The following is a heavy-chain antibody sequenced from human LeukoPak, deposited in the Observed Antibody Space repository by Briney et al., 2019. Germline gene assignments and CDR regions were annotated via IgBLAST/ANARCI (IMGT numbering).Heavy chain of an antibody. D-gene: IGHD3-10*01. CDR2: INTNTGNP. V-gene: IGHV7-4-1*02. J-gene: IGHJ4*02. Sequence: ASVKVSCKASGYTFTSLGMTWVRQAPGQGREWMGWINTNTGNPTFAQGFSGRFVFSLDTSVSTAYLQINSLEAEDTAVYYCARKDRFGSESYYNFWGQGTLVTVSS. CDR3: ARKDRFGSESYYNF. CDR1: GYTFTSLG.